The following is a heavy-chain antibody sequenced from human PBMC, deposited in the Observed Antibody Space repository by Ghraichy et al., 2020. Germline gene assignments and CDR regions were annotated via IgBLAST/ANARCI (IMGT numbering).Heavy chain of an antibody. J-gene: IGHJ4*02. V-gene: IGHV4-31*03. D-gene: IGHD3-16*01. Sequence: SETLSLTCTVSGGSISSGGYYWSWIRQHPGKGLEWIGYIYYSGSTYYNPSLKSRVTISVDTSKNHFSLKLSSVTAADTAVYYCARAGYIWGSYSFDYWGQGTLLTVSS. CDR2: IYYSGST. CDR1: GGSISSGGYY. CDR3: ARAGYIWGSYSFDY.